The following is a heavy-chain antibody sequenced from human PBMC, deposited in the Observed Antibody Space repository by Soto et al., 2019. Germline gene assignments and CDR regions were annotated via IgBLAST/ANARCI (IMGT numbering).Heavy chain of an antibody. CDR1: GFAFSNYG. CDR3: ARDQGMGWNDPRFDY. V-gene: IGHV3-30*03. J-gene: IGHJ4*02. D-gene: IGHD1-1*01. Sequence: QVQLVESGGGVVQPGRSLRLSCAASGFAFSNYGMHWVRQAPGKGLEWVAVISSDGSNKYYADSVKGRFAMSRDNSKNMVYLQMNSLRAEDTAVYYCARDQGMGWNDPRFDYWGQGTLVTVSS. CDR2: ISSDGSNK.